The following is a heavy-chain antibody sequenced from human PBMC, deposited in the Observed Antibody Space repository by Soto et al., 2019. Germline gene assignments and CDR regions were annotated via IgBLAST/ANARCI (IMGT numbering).Heavy chain of an antibody. CDR3: ARPTSVVDYYDSSGYYDGYYFDY. D-gene: IGHD3-22*01. J-gene: IGHJ4*02. V-gene: IGHV4-39*01. Sequence: TSETLSLTCTVSGGSISSSSYYWGWIRQPPGKGLEWIGSIYYSGSTYYNPSLKSRVTISVDTSKNQFSPKLSSVTAADTAVYYCARPTSVVDYYDSSGYYDGYYFDYWGQGTLVTVSS. CDR1: GGSISSSSYY. CDR2: IYYSGST.